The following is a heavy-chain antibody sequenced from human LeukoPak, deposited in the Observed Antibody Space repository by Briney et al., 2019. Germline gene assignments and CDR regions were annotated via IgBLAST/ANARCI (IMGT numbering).Heavy chain of an antibody. CDR3: AKGYYDTSGLPFDH. CDR2: IWYDANHK. D-gene: IGHD3-22*01. V-gene: IGHV3-33*06. J-gene: IGHJ4*02. Sequence: PGGTLRLSCAASGFTFNTYAMHWVRRAPGKALEWVAVIWYDANHKYYADSVKGRFTISRDNSKNTLYLQMDSLRAEDTAFYYCAKGYYDTSGLPFDHWGQGTLVTVSS. CDR1: GFTFNTYA.